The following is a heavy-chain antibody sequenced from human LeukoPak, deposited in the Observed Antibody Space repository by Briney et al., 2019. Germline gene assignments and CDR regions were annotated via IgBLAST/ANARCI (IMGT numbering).Heavy chain of an antibody. D-gene: IGHD2-2*01. Sequence: GGSLRLSCAASGFTFSDYYMSWIRQAPGKGLEWVSYISSSGSTIYYADSVKGRFTISRDNAKNSLYLQMNSLRAEDTAVYYCARALCSSTSCNPDYWGQGTLVTVSS. V-gene: IGHV3-11*04. J-gene: IGHJ4*02. CDR3: ARALCSSTSCNPDY. CDR1: GFTFSDYY. CDR2: ISSSGSTI.